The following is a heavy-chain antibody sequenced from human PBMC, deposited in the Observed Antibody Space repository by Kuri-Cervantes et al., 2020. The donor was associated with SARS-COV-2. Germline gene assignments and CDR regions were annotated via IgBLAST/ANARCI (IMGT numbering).Heavy chain of an antibody. CDR2: IYYSGST. CDR1: GGSISSGDYY. CDR3: ARSGYYSRGVTCYYMDV. V-gene: IGHV4-30-4*08. Sequence: SETLSLTCTVSGGSISSGDYYWSWIRQPPGKGLEWIGYIYYSGSTYYNPSLKSRVTISLDTSRNQFSLKLSSVTAADSAVYYCARSGYYSRGVTCYYMDVWDKGTTVTVSS. D-gene: IGHD3-22*01. J-gene: IGHJ6*03.